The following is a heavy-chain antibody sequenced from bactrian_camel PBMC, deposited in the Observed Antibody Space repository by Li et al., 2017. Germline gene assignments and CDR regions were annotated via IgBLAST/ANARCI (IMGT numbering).Heavy chain of an antibody. D-gene: IGHD6*01. J-gene: IGHJ4*01. CDR3: AGTLNRFGTCSRPLEEFEYNY. Sequence: HVQLVESGGGSVQAGGSLRLSCIVSGDIENKHCIGWFRQAPGKEREGLAASDTDGTACFRDSTEGRFTITKDTAKNTLYLQMDNLKPEDTAVYYCAGTLNRFGTCSRPLEEFEYNYWGQGTQVTVS. V-gene: IGHV3S53*01. CDR2: SDTDGTA. CDR1: GDIENKHC.